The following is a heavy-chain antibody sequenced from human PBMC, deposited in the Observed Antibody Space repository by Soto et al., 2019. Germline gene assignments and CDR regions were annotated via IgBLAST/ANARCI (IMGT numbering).Heavy chain of an antibody. V-gene: IGHV1-69*13. D-gene: IGHD1-7*01. CDR3: ARVLKITGTTKTYGMDV. CDR2: IIPIFGTA. J-gene: IGHJ6*02. Sequence: SVKVSCKASGGTFSSYAISWVRQAPGQGLEWMGGIIPIFGTANYAQKFQGRVTITADESTSTAYMELSSLRSEDTAVYYCARVLKITGTTKTYGMDVWGQGTTVTVSS. CDR1: GGTFSSYA.